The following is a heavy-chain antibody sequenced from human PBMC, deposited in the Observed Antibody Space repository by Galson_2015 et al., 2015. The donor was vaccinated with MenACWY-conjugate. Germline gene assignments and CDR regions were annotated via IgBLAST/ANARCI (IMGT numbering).Heavy chain of an antibody. CDR3: ARTYDNNNGAYFDY. V-gene: IGHV1-46*01. CDR2: INPSGGST. CDR1: GYTFTSYF. Sequence: GYTFTSYFMYWVRQAPGQGLEWMGIINPSGGSTTYAQKFQGRVTMTRDTSTTTLYMELSSLTSEDTAVYYCARTYDNNNGAYFDYWGQGTLVTVSS. D-gene: IGHD2-8*01. J-gene: IGHJ4*02.